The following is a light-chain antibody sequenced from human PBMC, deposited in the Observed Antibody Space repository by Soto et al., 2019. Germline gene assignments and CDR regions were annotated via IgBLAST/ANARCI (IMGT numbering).Light chain of an antibody. CDR3: CSYAGSSTLV. V-gene: IGLV2-23*02. Sequence: QSVLTQPASVSGSPGQSITISCTGTSSDVGSYNLVSWYQQHPGKAPKLMIYEVSERPSGVSNRFSGSKSGNTASLTISGLQAEDEAYYYCCSYAGSSTLVFGGGTKLTVL. CDR2: EVS. CDR1: SSDVGSYNL. J-gene: IGLJ2*01.